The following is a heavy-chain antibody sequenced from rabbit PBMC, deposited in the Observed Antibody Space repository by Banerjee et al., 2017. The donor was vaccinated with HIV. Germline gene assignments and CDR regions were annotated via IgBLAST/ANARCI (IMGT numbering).Heavy chain of an antibody. CDR2: IYGGITGNT. D-gene: IGHD4-1*01. V-gene: IGHV1S45*01. CDR3: ARDLAGVIGWNFNL. Sequence: QEQLEESGGDLVKPEGSLTLTCTASAFSFSNKYVMSWVRQAPGKGLEWIGCIYGGITGNTYYASWAKGRFTISKTSSTTVTLQMTSLTAADTATYFCARDLAGVIGWNFNLWGPGTLVTVS. J-gene: IGHJ4*01. CDR1: AFSFSNKYV.